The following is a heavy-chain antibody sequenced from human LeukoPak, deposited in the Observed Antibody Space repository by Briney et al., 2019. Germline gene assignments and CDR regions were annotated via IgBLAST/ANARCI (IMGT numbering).Heavy chain of an antibody. J-gene: IGHJ4*02. CDR2: IRSSGSTI. CDR1: GFTFSDYY. CDR3: ARLPPYSSGWYDF. Sequence: GGSLRLSCAASGFTFSDYYMSWIRQAPGKGLDWVSYIRSSGSTIYYADSVKGRFTISRVNAKNSLYLQMNSLRAEDTAVYYYARLPPYSSGWYDFWGQGTLVSVSS. D-gene: IGHD6-19*01. V-gene: IGHV3-11*04.